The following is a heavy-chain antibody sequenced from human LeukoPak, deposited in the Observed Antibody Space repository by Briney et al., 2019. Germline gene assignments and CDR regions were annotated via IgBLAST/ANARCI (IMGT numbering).Heavy chain of an antibody. CDR2: IKQDGSEK. CDR3: AGALGVTDAFDI. CDR1: GFTFSSYW. J-gene: IGHJ3*02. D-gene: IGHD3-16*01. V-gene: IGHV3-7*01. Sequence: GGSLRLSCAASGFTFSSYWMSWVRQAPGKGLEWVANIKQDGSEKYYVDSVKGRFTISRDNAKNSLNLQMNSLRVEDTAVYYCAGALGVTDAFDIWGQGTMVTVSS.